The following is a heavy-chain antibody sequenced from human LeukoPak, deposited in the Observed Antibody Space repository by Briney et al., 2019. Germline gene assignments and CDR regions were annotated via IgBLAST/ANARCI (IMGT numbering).Heavy chain of an antibody. J-gene: IGHJ5*02. V-gene: IGHV3-30*03. CDR3: VQGRGDR. D-gene: IGHD1-1*01. Sequence: GGSLRLSCAASGFTFSSYGMHWVRQAPGKRLEWVAVISYNGSNKYYADSVKGRFTISRDNSKNTLYLQMNSLRAEDTAVYYFVQGRGDRWGQGTLVTVSS. CDR1: GFTFSSYG. CDR2: ISYNGSNK.